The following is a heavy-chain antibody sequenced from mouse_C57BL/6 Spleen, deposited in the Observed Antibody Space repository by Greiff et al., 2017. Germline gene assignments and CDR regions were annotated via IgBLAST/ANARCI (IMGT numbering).Heavy chain of an antibody. CDR2: IDPETGGT. V-gene: IGHV1-15*01. Sequence: VQLQQSGAELVRPGASVTLSCKASGYTFTDYEMHWVKQTPVHGLEWIGAIDPETGGTAYNQKFTGKAILAADKSSSTAYMGLRSQTSEDSAVYYCTSGGRCYDYGGGVYAMDYWGQGPSVTVSS. J-gene: IGHJ4*01. CDR1: GYTFTDYE. D-gene: IGHD2-4*01. CDR3: TSGGRCYDYGGGVYAMDY.